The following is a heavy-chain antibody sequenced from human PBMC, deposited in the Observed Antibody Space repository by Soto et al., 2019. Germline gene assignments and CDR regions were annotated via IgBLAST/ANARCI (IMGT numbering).Heavy chain of an antibody. CDR3: AKADIVVVVAACIEI. CDR2: ITWSGVSV. Sequence: GGSLRLSCAASGFTFTSYAMNWVRQAPGKGLEWVSAITWSGVSVDYADSVKGRFTISRDNAKNSLYLQMDSLRAEDTALYYCAKADIVVVVAACIEIWGQGTMVTVSS. D-gene: IGHD2-15*01. CDR1: GFTFTSYA. V-gene: IGHV3-23*01. J-gene: IGHJ3*02.